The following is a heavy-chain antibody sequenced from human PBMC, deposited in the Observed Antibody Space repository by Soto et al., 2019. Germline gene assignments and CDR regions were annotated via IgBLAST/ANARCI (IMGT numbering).Heavy chain of an antibody. CDR1: GGSISSSSYY. CDR2: IYYSGST. Sequence: QLQLQESGPGLVKPSETLSLTCTVSGGSISSSSYYWGWIRQPPGKGLEWIGSIYYSGSTYYNPSPRSRVAISVHTSQSQSPPPLRAVPAADPAVYYCATTYSVGSGSAYWGQGTMVTVSS. J-gene: IGHJ4*02. CDR3: ATTYSVGSGSAY. V-gene: IGHV4-39*01. D-gene: IGHD3-10*01.